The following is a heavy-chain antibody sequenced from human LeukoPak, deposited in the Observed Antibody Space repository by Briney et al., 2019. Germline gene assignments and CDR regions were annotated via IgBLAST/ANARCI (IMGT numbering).Heavy chain of an antibody. CDR3: AREDGMTTVVTSLDY. D-gene: IGHD4-23*01. J-gene: IGHJ4*02. V-gene: IGHV3-30*04. CDR1: GFTFSSYA. Sequence: GGSLRLSCAASGFTFSSYAMHWVRQAPGKGLEWVAVISYDGSNKYYADSVKGRFTISRDNSKNTLYLQMNSLRAEDTAVYYCAREDGMTTVVTSLDYWGQGTLVTVSS. CDR2: ISYDGSNK.